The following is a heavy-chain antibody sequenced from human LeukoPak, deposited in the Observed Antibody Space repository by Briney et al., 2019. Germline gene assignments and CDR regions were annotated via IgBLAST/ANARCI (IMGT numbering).Heavy chain of an antibody. CDR2: IYYSGST. Sequence: PSETLSLTCTVSGGSISSGDYYWSWIRQPPGEGLEWIGYIYYSGSTYYNPSLKSRVTISVDTSKNQFSLKLSSVTAADTAVYYCARVLWFGDLYYFDYWGQGTLVTVSS. CDR1: GGSISSGDYY. J-gene: IGHJ4*02. V-gene: IGHV4-30-4*01. CDR3: ARVLWFGDLYYFDY. D-gene: IGHD3-10*01.